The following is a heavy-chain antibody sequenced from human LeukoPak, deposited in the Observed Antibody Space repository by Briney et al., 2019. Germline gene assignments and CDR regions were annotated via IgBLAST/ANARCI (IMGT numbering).Heavy chain of an antibody. D-gene: IGHD4-23*01. CDR1: GGSFSSGGFY. V-gene: IGHV4-30-4*08. CDR3: ARASTVVTWFDP. Sequence: SYTVSLTCTVSGGSFSSGGFYLSLIREPPRKGLEWIGYIYYSGSTYYNPSLKSRVTISVDTSKNQFSLKLSSVTAADTAVYYCARASTVVTWFDPWGQGTLVTVSS. CDR2: IYYSGST. J-gene: IGHJ5*02.